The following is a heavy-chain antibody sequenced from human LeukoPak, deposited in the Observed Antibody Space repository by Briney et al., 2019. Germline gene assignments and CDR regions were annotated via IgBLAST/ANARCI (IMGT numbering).Heavy chain of an antibody. V-gene: IGHV3-48*01. J-gene: IGHJ6*03. CDR1: GFTFSSHN. CDR3: ARALSYCSSTSCSFYYYYYYMDA. D-gene: IGHD2-2*01. Sequence: GGSLRLSCAASGFTFSSHNMNWVRQAPGKGLEWVSYISSSSTTIYQADSVKGRFTISRDNAKNSLYLQMNSLRAEDTAVYYCARALSYCSSTSCSFYYYYYYMDAWGKGTTVSVSS. CDR2: ISSSSTTI.